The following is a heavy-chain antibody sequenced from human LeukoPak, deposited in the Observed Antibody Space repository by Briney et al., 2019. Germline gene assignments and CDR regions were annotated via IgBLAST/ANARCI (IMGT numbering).Heavy chain of an antibody. CDR3: ARDSGSSYYYYYGMDV. D-gene: IGHD1-26*01. CDR2: ISYDGSNK. CDR1: GFTFSSYA. V-gene: IGHV3-30-3*01. Sequence: GRSLRLSCAASGFTFSSYAMHWVRQAPGKGLEWVAVISYDGSNKYYADSVKGRFTISRDNSKNTLYLQMNSLRAEDTAAYYCARDSGSSYYYYYGMDVWGQGTTVTVSS. J-gene: IGHJ6*02.